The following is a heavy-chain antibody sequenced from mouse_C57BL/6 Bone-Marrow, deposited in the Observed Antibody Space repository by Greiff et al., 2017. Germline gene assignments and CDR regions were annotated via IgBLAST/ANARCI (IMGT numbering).Heavy chain of an antibody. V-gene: IGHV1-81*01. CDR3: ATVDPFAY. Sequence: VQLQQSGAELARPGASVQMSCKASGYTFTSYGVSLVKQRTGQGLEWIGEIYPRSGTTYYNENFKGKATLNADKSSSTAYMELRSLTSDDSAVYFCATVDPFAYRGQGNLVTVS. CDR2: IYPRSGTT. J-gene: IGHJ3*01. CDR1: GYTFTSYG.